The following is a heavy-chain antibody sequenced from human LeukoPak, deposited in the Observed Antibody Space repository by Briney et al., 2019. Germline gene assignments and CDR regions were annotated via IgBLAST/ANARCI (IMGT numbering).Heavy chain of an antibody. D-gene: IGHD6-13*01. Sequence: SETLSLTCAVYGGSLSGYYWRWIRQPPGKGLEWIGEIYQSGSTNYNPSLKSRVTISVDTSKNQFSLKLSSVTAADTAVDYCARSLSAFGSWYCPYYFDYWGQGALVTVSS. V-gene: IGHV4-34*01. CDR2: IYQSGST. J-gene: IGHJ4*02. CDR3: ARSLSAFGSWYCPYYFDY. CDR1: GGSLSGYY.